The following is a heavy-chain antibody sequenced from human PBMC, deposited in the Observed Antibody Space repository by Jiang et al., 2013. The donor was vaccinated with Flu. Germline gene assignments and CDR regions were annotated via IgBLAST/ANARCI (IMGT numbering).Heavy chain of an antibody. J-gene: IGHJ3*02. Sequence: QTLSLTCAFSGDSVSSNSATWNWIRQSPSRGLEWLGRTFYRSKWNNDYAVSVKSRITVNPDTSKNQFSLLLNSLTPEDTAVYYCVRGAKSTGYYAPKDVFDIWGQGTMVTVSS. CDR3: VRGAKSTGYYAPKDVFDI. CDR1: GDSVSSNSAT. V-gene: IGHV6-1*01. D-gene: IGHD1-26*01. CDR2: TFYRSKWNN.